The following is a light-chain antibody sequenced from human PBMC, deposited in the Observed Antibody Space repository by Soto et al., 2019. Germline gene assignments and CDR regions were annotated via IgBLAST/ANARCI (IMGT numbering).Light chain of an antibody. J-gene: IGLJ2*01. V-gene: IGLV2-14*03. CDR3: SSYSPNSPVL. CDR2: DVS. Sequence: QSVLTQPASVSGSPGQSITISCTGTSSDVGGYNYVSWYQHHPGKAPKLIIYDVSNRPSGVSNRFSASKSDNTASLTISGLQAEDEADYYCSSYSPNSPVLLGGGTKLTVL. CDR1: SSDVGGYNY.